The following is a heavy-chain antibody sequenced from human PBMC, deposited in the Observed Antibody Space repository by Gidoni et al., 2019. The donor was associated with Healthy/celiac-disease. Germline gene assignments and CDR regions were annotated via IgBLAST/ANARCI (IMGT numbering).Heavy chain of an antibody. D-gene: IGHD6-13*01. V-gene: IGHV4-34*01. CDR3: ARGWYY. Sequence: QVQLQQWGAGLLNPSETLSLTCAVYGGSFSGYYWSWIRQPPGKGLEWIGEMNHSGSTNYNPSLKSRVTISVDTSKNQFSLKLSSVTAADTAVYYCARGWYYWGQGTLVTVSS. J-gene: IGHJ4*02. CDR1: GGSFSGYY. CDR2: MNHSGST.